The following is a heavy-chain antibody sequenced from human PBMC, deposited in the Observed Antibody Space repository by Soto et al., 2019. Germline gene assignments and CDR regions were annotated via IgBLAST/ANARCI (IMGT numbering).Heavy chain of an antibody. D-gene: IGHD6-19*01. V-gene: IGHV3-43*01. CDR1: GFTFDDYT. Sequence: GGSLRLSCAASGFTFDDYTMHWVRQAPGKGLEWVSLISWDGGSTYYADFVKGRFTISRDNSKNSLYLQMNSLRTEDTALYYCAKDSSGWSDYYYYGMDVWGQGTTVTVSS. CDR2: ISWDGGST. CDR3: AKDSSGWSDYYYYGMDV. J-gene: IGHJ6*02.